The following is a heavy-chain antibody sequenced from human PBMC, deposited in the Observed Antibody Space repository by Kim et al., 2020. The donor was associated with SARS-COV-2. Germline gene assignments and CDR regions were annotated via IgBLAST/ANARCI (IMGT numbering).Heavy chain of an antibody. D-gene: IGHD1-7*01. CDR2: ISSSSSYI. CDR1: GFTFSSYS. CDR3: ARGGAGITGTTHYYYGMDV. J-gene: IGHJ6*02. Sequence: GGSLRLSCAASGFTFSSYSMNWVRQAPGKGLEWVSSISSSSSYIYYADSVKGRFTISRDNAKNSLYLQMNSLRAEDTAVYYCARGGAGITGTTHYYYGMDVWGQGTTVTVSS. V-gene: IGHV3-21*01.